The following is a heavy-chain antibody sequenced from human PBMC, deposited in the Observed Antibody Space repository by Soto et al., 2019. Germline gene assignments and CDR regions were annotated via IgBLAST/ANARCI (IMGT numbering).Heavy chain of an antibody. Sequence: EVQLLESGGGWLQPGGSLRLSCAASGFTFSTYAMSWVRQAPGKGLEWVSAISGSGGSTYYIDSVKGRFTISRDNSKKTVYLQMNSLRAEDTAVYYCAKDFCTGGRCSGFDYWGQGALVTVSS. D-gene: IGHD2-15*01. J-gene: IGHJ4*02. CDR3: AKDFCTGGRCSGFDY. CDR2: ISGSGGST. CDR1: GFTFSTYA. V-gene: IGHV3-23*01.